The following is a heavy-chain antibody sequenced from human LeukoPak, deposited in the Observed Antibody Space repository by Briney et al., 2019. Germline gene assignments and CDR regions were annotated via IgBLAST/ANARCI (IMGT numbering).Heavy chain of an antibody. V-gene: IGHV1-18*01. CDR1: GYTFTSYR. Sequence: ASVKVSFKASGYTFTSYRISWVRQAPGQGLEWMGWISTYNGNTNYAQNLQGRVTMTTDTSTSTAYMELRSLRSDDTAVYYCARVYDSSGYYYSDYWGQGTLVTVSS. CDR2: ISTYNGNT. CDR3: ARVYDSSGYYYSDY. D-gene: IGHD3-22*01. J-gene: IGHJ4*02.